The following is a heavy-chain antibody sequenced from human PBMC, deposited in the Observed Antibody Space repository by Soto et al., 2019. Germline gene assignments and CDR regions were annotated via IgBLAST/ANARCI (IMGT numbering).Heavy chain of an antibody. Sequence: EVQLAESGGGLVQPGGSLRLSCAASGFTFNSYWMHWVRQVPGKGLVWVSRINNDGSTTNYADSVKGRFPIVRDTARITVDLQMNSLRADATAVYYCVMGVIAANCFAYWGQGTLVTVSS. CDR2: INNDGSTT. V-gene: IGHV3-74*01. D-gene: IGHD3-16*02. CDR1: GFTFNSYW. CDR3: VMGVIAANCFAY. J-gene: IGHJ4*02.